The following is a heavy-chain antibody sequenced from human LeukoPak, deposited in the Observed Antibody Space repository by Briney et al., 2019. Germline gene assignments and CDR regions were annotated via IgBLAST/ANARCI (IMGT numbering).Heavy chain of an antibody. D-gene: IGHD3-10*01. CDR3: ARFGELIGTSFDY. CDR2: IYYSGST. V-gene: IGHV4-39*07. J-gene: IGHJ4*02. CDR1: GGSISSSSYY. Sequence: SETLSLTCTVSGGSISSSSYYWGWIRQPPGKGLEWIGSIYYSGSTYYNPSLKSRVTISVDTSKNQFSLKLSSVTAADTAVYYCARFGELIGTSFDYWGQGTLVTVSS.